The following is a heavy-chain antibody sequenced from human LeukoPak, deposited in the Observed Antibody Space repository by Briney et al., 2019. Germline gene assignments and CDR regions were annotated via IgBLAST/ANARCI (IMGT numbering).Heavy chain of an antibody. J-gene: IGHJ4*02. V-gene: IGHV5-51*01. Sequence: GESLKISCKGSGYSFTSYWIGWVRQMPGKGLEWMGIIYPGDSDTRYSPSFQGQVTISADKSISTAYLQWSSLRASDTAMYYCARVHYYETSDWGNYFDNWGQGTLVTVSS. CDR2: IYPGDSDT. CDR3: ARVHYYETSDWGNYFDN. CDR1: GYSFTSYW. D-gene: IGHD3-22*01.